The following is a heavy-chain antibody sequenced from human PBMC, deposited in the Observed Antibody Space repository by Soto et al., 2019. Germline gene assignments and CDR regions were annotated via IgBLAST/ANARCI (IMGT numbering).Heavy chain of an antibody. Sequence: QSLSLTCAISGDSVSSNMAAWNWVRQSPSRGLEWLGRTYYRSKWSNDYALSVNSRITINPDTSKNQFSLQLNSVTPEDTAVYYCVRGIDSSFDYWGQGTLVTVSS. V-gene: IGHV6-1*01. CDR2: TYYRSKWSN. J-gene: IGHJ4*02. D-gene: IGHD6-13*01. CDR1: GDSVSSNMAA. CDR3: VRGIDSSFDY.